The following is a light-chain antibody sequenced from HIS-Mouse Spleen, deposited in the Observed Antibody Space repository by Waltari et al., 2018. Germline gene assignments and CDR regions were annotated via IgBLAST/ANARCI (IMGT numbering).Light chain of an antibody. CDR1: SSDVGGYNY. CDR3: CSYAGSYTFV. CDR2: DVS. V-gene: IGLV2-11*01. J-gene: IGLJ2*01. Sequence: QSALTQPRSVSGSPGQSVTISCTGTSSDVGGYNYVPGYQQHPGKAPKLMIYDVSKRPSGVPDRFSGSKSGNTASLTISGLQAEDEADYYCCSYAGSYTFVFGGGTKLTVL.